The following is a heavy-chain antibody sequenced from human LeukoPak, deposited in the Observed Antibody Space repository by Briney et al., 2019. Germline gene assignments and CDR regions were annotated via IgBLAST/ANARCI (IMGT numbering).Heavy chain of an antibody. CDR1: GFTFNTYG. J-gene: IGHJ5*02. V-gene: IGHV3-33*01. CDR3: ATSFGDYDTHS. CDR2: IWSDGSKK. D-gene: IGHD3-22*01. Sequence: PGGSLRLSCAASGFTFNTYGMHWVRQAPGKGLEWVAVIWSDGSKKYYADSVKGRFTISRDNSRNTLYVQMNSLRVEDTAVYYCATSFGDYDTHSWGQGTLVTVCS.